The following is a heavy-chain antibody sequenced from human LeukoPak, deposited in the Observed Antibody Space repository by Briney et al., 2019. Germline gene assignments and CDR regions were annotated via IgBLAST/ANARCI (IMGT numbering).Heavy chain of an antibody. CDR3: AREVPSAVRGVISWFDP. Sequence: SETLSLTCTVSGGSISSYYWSWIRQPPGKGLEWIWYIYYSGSTNYNPSLKSRVTISVDTSKNQFSLKLSSVTAADTAVYYCAREVPSAVRGVISWFDPWGQGTLVTVSS. CDR1: GGSISSYY. D-gene: IGHD3-10*01. V-gene: IGHV4-59*01. J-gene: IGHJ5*02. CDR2: IYYSGST.